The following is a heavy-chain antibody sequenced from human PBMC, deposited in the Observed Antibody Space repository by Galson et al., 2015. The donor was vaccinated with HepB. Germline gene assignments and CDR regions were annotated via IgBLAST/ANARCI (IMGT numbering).Heavy chain of an antibody. V-gene: IGHV1-69*13. Sequence: SVKVSCKASGGTFNTFAISWVRQAPGQGLEWMGGIIPIFGTANYAQKFQGRVTITADESTGTAYMELSSLRSEDTAVYYCTRLGDRRYDSSGYYSHWGQGTWSPSPQ. CDR3: TRLGDRRYDSSGYYSH. CDR2: IIPIFGTA. CDR1: GGTFNTFA. J-gene: IGHJ4*02. D-gene: IGHD3-22*01.